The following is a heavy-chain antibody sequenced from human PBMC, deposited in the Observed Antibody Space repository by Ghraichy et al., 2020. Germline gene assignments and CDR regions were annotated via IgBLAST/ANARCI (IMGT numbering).Heavy chain of an antibody. V-gene: IGHV3-43*02. CDR2: IRGDGDST. Sequence: GGSLRLSCAASGFTFNDYTMHWVRQAPGKGLEWVSLIRGDGDSTYYSGYVKGRFTISRDNSKNSLYMQMNSLSSEDTALYYCAKDVTHGGSYGGDSWGQGTLVTVSS. CDR1: GFTFNDYT. J-gene: IGHJ4*02. CDR3: AKDVTHGGSYGGDS. D-gene: IGHD1-26*01.